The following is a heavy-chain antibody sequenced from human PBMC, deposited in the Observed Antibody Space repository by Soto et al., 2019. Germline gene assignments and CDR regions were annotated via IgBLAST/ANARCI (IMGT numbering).Heavy chain of an antibody. CDR2: IYYSGTT. Sequence: QVQLQESGPGLVKPSETLSLTCTVSGGSVRSGSYYWSWIRQPAGKGLEWIGYIYYSGTTNYNPSLKSRVTISVDTSKNQFSLKLSSVTAADTAVYYCARVEDYGDYFDYWGQGTLVTVSS. J-gene: IGHJ4*02. CDR1: GGSVRSGSYY. V-gene: IGHV4-61*01. D-gene: IGHD4-17*01. CDR3: ARVEDYGDYFDY.